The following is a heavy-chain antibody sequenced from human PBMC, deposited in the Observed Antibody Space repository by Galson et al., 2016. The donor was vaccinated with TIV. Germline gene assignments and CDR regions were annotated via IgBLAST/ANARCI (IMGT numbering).Heavy chain of an antibody. Sequence: QVQLQESGPGLVKPSETLSLTCTVSGGSMRDSYWSWIRQTPGKGLEWIGYVYYTGGTKYNPSLKSRVTISVDTSKNQFSLRLSSVTAADTAMYYCARDIGGYDFDYWGQGTLVAVSS. CDR1: GGSMRDSY. CDR3: ARDIGGYDFDY. V-gene: IGHV4-59*01. D-gene: IGHD5-12*01. CDR2: VYYTGGT. J-gene: IGHJ4*02.